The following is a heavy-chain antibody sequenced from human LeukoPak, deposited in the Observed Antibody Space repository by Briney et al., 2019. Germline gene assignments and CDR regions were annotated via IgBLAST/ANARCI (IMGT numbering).Heavy chain of an antibody. CDR2: IKQDGSEM. Sequence: GGSLRLSCAVSGFIFDDFWMSWARQAPGKGLEWVANIKQDGSEMYYVDSVKGRFTISRDNAKNSLFLQMNSLRVEDTALYYRARDMSFSTSGWYGGLDNWGQGTLVTVSS. CDR3: ARDMSFSTSGWYGGLDN. V-gene: IGHV3-7*05. J-gene: IGHJ4*02. CDR1: GFIFDDFW. D-gene: IGHD6-19*01.